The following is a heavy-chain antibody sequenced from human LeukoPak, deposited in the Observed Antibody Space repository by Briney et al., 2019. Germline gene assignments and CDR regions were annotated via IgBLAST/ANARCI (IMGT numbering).Heavy chain of an antibody. J-gene: IGHJ4*02. CDR1: GGSISSSSYY. Sequence: PSETLSLTCVVSGGSISSSSYYWAWIRQPPGKGLEWLGCIYHSGSTYYSPSLKSRLTMSVDTSKNQFSLKLSSLTAADTAVYYCARLRSNYYQSTGYFDNWGQGTLVTVSS. CDR2: IYHSGST. CDR3: ARLRSNYYQSTGYFDN. V-gene: IGHV4-39*01. D-gene: IGHD3-22*01.